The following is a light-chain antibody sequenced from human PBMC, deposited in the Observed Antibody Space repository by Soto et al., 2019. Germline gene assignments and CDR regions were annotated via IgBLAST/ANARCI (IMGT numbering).Light chain of an antibody. CDR2: DVS. V-gene: IGLV2-14*01. J-gene: IGLJ2*01. CDR3: SSYTSSSIV. CDR1: SSDVGGYNY. Sequence: QSVLTQPASVSGSPGQSITISCTGTSSDVGGYNYVSWYQQHPGKAPKLMIYDVSNRPSGVSNRFSGSKSRNTASLTISGLQAEDEADYYCSSYTSSSIVFGGGTKPTVL.